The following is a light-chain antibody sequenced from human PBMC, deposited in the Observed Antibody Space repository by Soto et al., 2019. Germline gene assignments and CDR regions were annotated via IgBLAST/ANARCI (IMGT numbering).Light chain of an antibody. CDR2: AAS. CDR1: RSVTSNY. CDR3: QQYGPSPGRFT. V-gene: IGKV3-20*01. J-gene: IGKJ3*01. Sequence: EIVLTYSPGTLSLSRWERATLSCRASRSVTSNYLAWYQQKPGQAPRLLIYAASTRATGIPDRFSGSGSGTDFTLTISRLEPEDFAVYYSQQYGPSPGRFTFGPGTKVDIK.